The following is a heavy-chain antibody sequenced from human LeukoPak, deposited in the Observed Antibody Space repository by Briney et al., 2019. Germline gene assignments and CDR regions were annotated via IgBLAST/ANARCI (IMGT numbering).Heavy chain of an antibody. J-gene: IGHJ3*02. CDR3: ARDNKWELLIGPYDAFDI. V-gene: IGHV3-30-3*01. CDR1: GFTFSSYA. D-gene: IGHD1-26*01. CDR2: ISYDGSNK. Sequence: GGSLRLSCAASGFTFSSYAMHWVRQAPGKGLEWVAGISYDGSNKYYADSVKGRFTISRDNSKNTLYLQMNSLRAEDTAVYYCARDNKWELLIGPYDAFDIWGQGTMVTVSS.